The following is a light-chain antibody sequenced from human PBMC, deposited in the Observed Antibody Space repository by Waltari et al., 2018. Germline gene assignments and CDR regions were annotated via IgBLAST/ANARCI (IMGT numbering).Light chain of an antibody. CDR2: KVS. CDR3: MQNSYWPYP. Sequence: DVVLTQSPPSLPVPLGQWAAISGRASQSLVETDQVTSMSWYQQRPGQSLRRRIYKVSHGASGVPARFSGSGSGTACTLNLSRVEGEDAGTYYCMQNSYWPYPFGAGPTLEI. J-gene: IGKJ2*01. CDR1: QSLVETDQVTS. V-gene: IGKV2-30*01.